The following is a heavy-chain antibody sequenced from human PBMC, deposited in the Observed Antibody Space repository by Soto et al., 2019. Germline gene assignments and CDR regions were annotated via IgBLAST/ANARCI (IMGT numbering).Heavy chain of an antibody. CDR3: ASDQLPAALVGWVDP. CDR1: GGSISSYY. Sequence: PSETLSLTCTVSGGSISSYYWSWIRQPPGKGLEWIGYIYYSGSTNYNPSLKSRVTISVDTSKNQFSLKLSSVTAADTAVYYCASDQLPAALVGWVDPWGQASLVTV. D-gene: IGHD2-2*01. CDR2: IYYSGST. V-gene: IGHV4-59*01. J-gene: IGHJ5*02.